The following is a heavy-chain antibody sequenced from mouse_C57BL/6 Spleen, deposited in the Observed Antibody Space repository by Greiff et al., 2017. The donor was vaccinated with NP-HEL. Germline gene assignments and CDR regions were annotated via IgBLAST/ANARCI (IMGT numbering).Heavy chain of an antibody. CDR2: INPNNGGT. Sequence: EVQLQQSGPELVKPGASVKISCKASGYTFTDYYMNWVKQSHGKSLEWIGDINPNNGGTSYNQKFKGKATLTVDKSSSTAYMELRSLTSEDSAVYYCARKALLPDAMDYWGQGTSVTVSS. V-gene: IGHV1-26*01. CDR1: GYTFTDYY. J-gene: IGHJ4*01. CDR3: ARKALLPDAMDY. D-gene: IGHD1-2*01.